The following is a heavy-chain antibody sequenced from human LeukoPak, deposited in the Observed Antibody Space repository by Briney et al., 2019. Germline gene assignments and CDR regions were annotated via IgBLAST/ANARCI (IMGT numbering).Heavy chain of an antibody. CDR3: ATPGGKWELSGIDY. CDR2: ISYDGRNI. J-gene: IGHJ4*02. CDR1: GFTFNNYG. V-gene: IGHV3-30*03. Sequence: GGSLRLSCAASGFTFNNYGMHWVRQAPGKGLEWVAVISYDGRNIHYPDSVKGRFTISRDISTDTLWLQMDSLRAEDTAVYYCATPGGKWELSGIDYWGQGTLVTVSS. D-gene: IGHD1-26*01.